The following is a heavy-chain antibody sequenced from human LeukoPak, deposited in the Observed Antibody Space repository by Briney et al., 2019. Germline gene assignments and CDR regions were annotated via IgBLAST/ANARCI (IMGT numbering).Heavy chain of an antibody. CDR1: GFTFSSYA. Sequence: GGSLRLSCAAPGFTFSSYAMSWVRQAPGKGLEWVSAISGSGGSTYYADSVKGRFTISRDNSKNTLYLQMNSLRAEDTAVYYCAKDTPEYSSSHHPPFDYWGQGTLVTVSS. CDR2: ISGSGGST. CDR3: AKDTPEYSSSHHPPFDY. J-gene: IGHJ4*02. D-gene: IGHD6-6*01. V-gene: IGHV3-23*01.